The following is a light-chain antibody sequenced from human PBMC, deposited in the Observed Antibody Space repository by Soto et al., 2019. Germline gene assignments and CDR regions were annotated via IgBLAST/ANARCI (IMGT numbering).Light chain of an antibody. CDR3: QQYGSSPRT. Sequence: EIVLTQSPGTLSLSPGERATLSCRASQSVSSSYLAWYQQKPGQAPRLLIYGASSRATGIPDRFTGSVSETDFTLNISRLEPEDFVVYYWQQYGSSPRTFGGGTKVEI. CDR2: GAS. V-gene: IGKV3-20*01. CDR1: QSVSSSY. J-gene: IGKJ4*01.